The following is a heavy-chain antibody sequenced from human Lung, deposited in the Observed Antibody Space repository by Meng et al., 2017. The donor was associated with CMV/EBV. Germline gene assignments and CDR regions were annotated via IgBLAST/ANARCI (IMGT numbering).Heavy chain of an antibody. J-gene: IGHJ6*02. Sequence: GESLKISCAASGFTFSSYGTHWVRQAPGKGLEWVAFIRYDGKNKYYADSVKGRFTISRDNSKNTLYLQMNSLRAEDTAVYYCAKADGYRYGNYYYYGMDVWGQGXTVTVSS. CDR3: AKADGYRYGNYYYYGMDV. D-gene: IGHD5-18*01. CDR2: IRYDGKNK. V-gene: IGHV3-30*02. CDR1: GFTFSSYG.